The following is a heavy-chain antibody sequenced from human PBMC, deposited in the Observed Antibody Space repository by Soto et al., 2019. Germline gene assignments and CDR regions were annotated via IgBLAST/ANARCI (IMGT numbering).Heavy chain of an antibody. CDR3: VREGQQLVRTNYYYGMDV. CDR1: GGTFSSYA. V-gene: IGHV1-69*12. CDR2: IIPIFGTA. Sequence: QVQLVQSGAEVKKPGSSVKVSCKASGGTFSSYAISWVRQAPGQGLEWMGGIIPIFGTANYAQKFQGRVTITADESTSTAYMELSSLRSEDTAVYYCVREGQQLVRTNYYYGMDVWGQGTTVTVSS. J-gene: IGHJ6*02. D-gene: IGHD6-13*01.